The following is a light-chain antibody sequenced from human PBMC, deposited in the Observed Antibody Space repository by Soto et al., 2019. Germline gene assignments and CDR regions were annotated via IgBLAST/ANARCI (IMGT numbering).Light chain of an antibody. CDR2: GAS. J-gene: IGKJ4*01. Sequence: EMVMTQSPASLSVSPGERATLSCRASQSVSSNLAWYQQKPGQAPRLLIYGASTRATGIPARFSGSGSGTEFTLTISSLQSEDFAVYYCQPYNNWSLTFGGGTKV. CDR3: QPYNNWSLT. V-gene: IGKV3-15*01. CDR1: QSVSSN.